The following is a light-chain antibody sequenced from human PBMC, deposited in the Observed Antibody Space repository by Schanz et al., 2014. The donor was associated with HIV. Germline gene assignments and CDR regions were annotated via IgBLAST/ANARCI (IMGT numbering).Light chain of an antibody. Sequence: QSALTQPASVSGSPGQSITISCTGSSSDIGSYVYVSWCQQHPGKAPKLIIYDVFNRPSGVSNRFSGSKSGNTATLTISGLQAEDEADYYCSSYAGRSTVVFGGGTKLTVL. CDR3: SSYAGRSTVV. CDR2: DVF. J-gene: IGLJ3*02. CDR1: SSDIGSYVY. V-gene: IGLV2-14*03.